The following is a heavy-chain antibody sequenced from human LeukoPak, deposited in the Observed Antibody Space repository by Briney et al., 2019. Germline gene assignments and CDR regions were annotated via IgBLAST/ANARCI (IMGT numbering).Heavy chain of an antibody. D-gene: IGHD6-19*01. J-gene: IGHJ4*02. V-gene: IGHV7-4-1*02. Sequence: ASVKVSCTASGYTFTSYAMNWVRQAPGQGLEWMGWINTNTGNPTYAQGFTGRFVFSLDTSVSTAYLQISSLKAEDTAVYYCARMESSGWSHYFDYWGQGTLVTVSS. CDR1: GYTFTSYA. CDR3: ARMESSGWSHYFDY. CDR2: INTNTGNP.